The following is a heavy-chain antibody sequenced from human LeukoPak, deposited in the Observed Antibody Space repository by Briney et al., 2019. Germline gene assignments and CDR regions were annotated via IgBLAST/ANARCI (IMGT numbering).Heavy chain of an antibody. Sequence: SETLSLTCTVSLDSTTSNFWSWVRQPPGKGLEWIGEIHRSGSPNYNPSLQSRVTISIDRSRNQIALEFSSVTAADTAVYYCAREILGGFNPGAYWGQGTLVTVSS. CDR2: IHRSGSP. D-gene: IGHD1-14*01. CDR3: AREILGGFNPGAY. J-gene: IGHJ4*02. CDR1: LDSTTSNF. V-gene: IGHV4-4*02.